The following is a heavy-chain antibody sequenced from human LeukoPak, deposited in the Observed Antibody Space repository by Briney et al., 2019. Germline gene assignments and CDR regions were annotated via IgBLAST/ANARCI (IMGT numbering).Heavy chain of an antibody. CDR1: GGSISSYY. J-gene: IGHJ4*02. Sequence: ASETLSLTCTVSGGSISSYYWSWIRQPPGKGLEWIGYIYSSGSTNYKPSLKSRVTISKDTSKNQFSLKLTSVTAADTAVYYCARGSSISWSPYYFEYWGQGTLVTVSS. CDR3: ARGSSISWSPYYFEY. CDR2: IYSSGST. V-gene: IGHV4-59*01. D-gene: IGHD6-13*01.